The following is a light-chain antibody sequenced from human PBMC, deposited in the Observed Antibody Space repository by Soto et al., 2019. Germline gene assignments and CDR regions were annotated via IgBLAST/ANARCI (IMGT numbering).Light chain of an antibody. CDR2: DVY. J-gene: IGLJ2*01. CDR3: TSWTTSTTMI. Sequence: QSALTQPASVSGSPGQSITISCTGTSSDIGAYNYVSWYQQHPGKAPKLMIYDVYIRPSGVSNRFSGSKSGNTASLTISGLQAEDEADYYCTSWTTSTTMIFGGGTKLTVL. V-gene: IGLV2-14*03. CDR1: SSDIGAYNY.